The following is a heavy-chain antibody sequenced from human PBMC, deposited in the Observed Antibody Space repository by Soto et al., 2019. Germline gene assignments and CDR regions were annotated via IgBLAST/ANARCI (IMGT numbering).Heavy chain of an antibody. J-gene: IGHJ4*02. CDR1: GFTFSSYA. Sequence: EVQLLESGGGLVQPGGSLRLSCAASGFTFSSYAMSWVRQAPGKGLEWVSAISGSGGSTYYADSVKGRFTISRDNSNNTLYLQMNSLRAAETAVYYCANLYSSGVDYGGPRTLVAVSS. CDR2: ISGSGGST. CDR3: ANLYSSGVDY. D-gene: IGHD6-19*01. V-gene: IGHV3-23*01.